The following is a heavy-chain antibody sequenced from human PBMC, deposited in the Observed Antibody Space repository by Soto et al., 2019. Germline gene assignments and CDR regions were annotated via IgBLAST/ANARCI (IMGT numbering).Heavy chain of an antibody. CDR2: ISAYNGNT. Sequence: ASVKVSCKASGYTFTSYGISWVRQAPGQGLEWMGWISAYNGNTNYAQKLQGRVTMTTDTSTSTAYMELRSLRSDYMSVYYCARDLPVHANWFDPWGQGTLVTVSS. J-gene: IGHJ5*02. V-gene: IGHV1-18*03. CDR1: GYTFTSYG. CDR3: ARDLPVHANWFDP.